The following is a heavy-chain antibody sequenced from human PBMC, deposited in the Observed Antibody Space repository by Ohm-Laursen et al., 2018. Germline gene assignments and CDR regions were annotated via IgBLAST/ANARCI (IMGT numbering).Heavy chain of an antibody. CDR2: ISGSGGST. Sequence: LSLTCTASGFTFSSYAMSWVRQAPGKGLEWVSAISGSGGSTYYADSVKGRFTISRDNSKNTLYLQMNSLRAEDTAVYYCAKVDYGDYVVGAFDIWGQGTMVTVSS. CDR3: AKVDYGDYVVGAFDI. D-gene: IGHD4-17*01. J-gene: IGHJ3*02. V-gene: IGHV3-23*01. CDR1: GFTFSSYA.